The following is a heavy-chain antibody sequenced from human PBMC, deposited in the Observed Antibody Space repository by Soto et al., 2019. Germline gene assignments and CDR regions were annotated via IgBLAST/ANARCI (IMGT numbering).Heavy chain of an antibody. CDR2: IMPIIGTA. J-gene: IGHJ4*02. D-gene: IGHD3-10*01. CDR1: GGTFSSHV. V-gene: IGHV1-69*01. CDR3: AGDLEFRDGNISHLDY. Sequence: QVQLVQSGAEVKKPGPSVKVSCKASGGTFSSHVFNWVRQAPGQGLEWMGGIMPIIGTANYAQKFQGRVTMTADESTSTAYMELGRLRSEDTGVYYCAGDLEFRDGNISHLDYWGQGTLVTVSS.